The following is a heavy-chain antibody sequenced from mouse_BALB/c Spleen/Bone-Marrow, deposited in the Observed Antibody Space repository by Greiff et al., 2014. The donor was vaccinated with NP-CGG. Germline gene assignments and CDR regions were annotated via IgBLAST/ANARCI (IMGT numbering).Heavy chain of an antibody. D-gene: IGHD3-3*01. Sequence: EVKLVESGGGLVKPGGSLKLSCAASGFTFTDYYMYWVRQTPEKRLEWVATISDGDSYTYYPDSVKGRFTISRDNAKNNLYLQMSSLKSEGTAMYYCAREGDGAYWGQGTLVTVSA. CDR1: GFTFTDYY. CDR3: AREGDGAY. J-gene: IGHJ3*01. V-gene: IGHV5-4*02. CDR2: ISDGDSYT.